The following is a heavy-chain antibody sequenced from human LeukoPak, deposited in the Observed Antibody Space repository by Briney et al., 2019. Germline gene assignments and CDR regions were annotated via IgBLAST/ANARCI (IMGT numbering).Heavy chain of an antibody. CDR1: GGTFSSYA. CDR2: IIPIFGTA. Sequence: SVEVSCKASGGTFSSYAISWVRQAPGQGLEWMGGIIPIFGTANYAQKFQGRVTITADESTSTAYMELSSLRSEDTAVYYCAANGIAVAGTNDYWGQGTLVTVSS. V-gene: IGHV1-69*01. J-gene: IGHJ4*02. CDR3: AANGIAVAGTNDY. D-gene: IGHD6-19*01.